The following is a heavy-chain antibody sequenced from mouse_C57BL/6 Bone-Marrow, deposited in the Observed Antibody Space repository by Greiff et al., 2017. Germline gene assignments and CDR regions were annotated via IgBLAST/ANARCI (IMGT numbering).Heavy chain of an antibody. CDR3: ARMVTTGVYYAIDY. D-gene: IGHD2-3*01. Sequence: QVQLQQPGAELVKPGASVKLSCKASGYTFTSYWMQWVKQRPGQGLEWIGEIDPSDSYTNYNQKFKGKATLTVDTSSSTAYMQLSSLTSEDSAVYYCARMVTTGVYYAIDYWGQGTSVTVSS. J-gene: IGHJ4*01. CDR1: GYTFTSYW. CDR2: IDPSDSYT. V-gene: IGHV1-50*01.